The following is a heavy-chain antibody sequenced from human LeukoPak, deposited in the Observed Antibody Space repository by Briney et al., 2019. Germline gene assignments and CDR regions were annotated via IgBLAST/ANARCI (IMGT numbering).Heavy chain of an antibody. D-gene: IGHD2-8*01. J-gene: IGHJ4*02. Sequence: ASVKVSCKASGYTFTNHYMHWVQQAPGQGLEWMGWINPNSGGTNYAQKFQGRVTMTRDTSISTAYMELSRLRSDDTAMYYCARVAYCTIGVCVNFDYWGQGTPVTVSS. CDR3: ARVAYCTIGVCVNFDY. CDR1: GYTFTNHY. V-gene: IGHV1-2*02. CDR2: INPNSGGT.